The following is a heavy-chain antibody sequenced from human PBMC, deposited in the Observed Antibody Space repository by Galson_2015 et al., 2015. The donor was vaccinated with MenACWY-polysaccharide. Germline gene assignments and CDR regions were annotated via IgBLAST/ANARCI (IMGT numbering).Heavy chain of an antibody. D-gene: IGHD6-19*01. CDR2: ISSDGDDK. V-gene: IGHV3-30-3*01. CDR3: VRDGGGGNGWYWFDP. J-gene: IGHJ5*02. Sequence: SLRLSCAAAGFNFNIHTMHWVRQAPGKGLEWVALISSDGDDKYYADSVKGRFTISRDNHKNMVFLEMNSLRAEDTAAYYCVRDGGGGNGWYWFDPWGQGTRVTVSS. CDR1: GFNFNIHT.